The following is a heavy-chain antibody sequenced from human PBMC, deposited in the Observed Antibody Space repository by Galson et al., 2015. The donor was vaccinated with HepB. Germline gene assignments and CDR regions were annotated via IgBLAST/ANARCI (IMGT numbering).Heavy chain of an antibody. CDR3: ARDGIKGYSGYDFGNCFDP. Sequence: CKASGYTFTSYGISWVRQAPGQGLEWMGWISAYNGNTNYAQKLQGRVTMTTDTSTSTAYMELRSLRSDDTAVYYCARDGIKGYSGYDFGNCFDPWGQGTLVTVSS. V-gene: IGHV1-18*01. D-gene: IGHD5-12*01. CDR2: ISAYNGNT. J-gene: IGHJ5*02. CDR1: GYTFTSYG.